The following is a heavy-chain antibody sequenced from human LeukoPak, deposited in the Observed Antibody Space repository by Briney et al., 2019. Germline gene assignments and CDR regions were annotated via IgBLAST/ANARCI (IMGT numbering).Heavy chain of an antibody. V-gene: IGHV1-2*02. Sequence: ASVKVSCKASGYTFTGYYMHWVRQAPGQGLEWMGWINPNSGDTKYAQKFQGRVTMTRDTSISTAYMELSRLRSDDTAVYYCAKGLNSGNYPHFDHWGQGTLVTVSS. D-gene: IGHD1-26*01. CDR3: AKGLNSGNYPHFDH. CDR2: INPNSGDT. CDR1: GYTFTGYY. J-gene: IGHJ4*02.